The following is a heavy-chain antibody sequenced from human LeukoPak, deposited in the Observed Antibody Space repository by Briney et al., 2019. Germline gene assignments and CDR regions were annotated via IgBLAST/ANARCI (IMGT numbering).Heavy chain of an antibody. CDR1: VGSISGYY. J-gene: IGHJ5*02. CDR2: NYTIGSA. D-gene: IGHD3-3*01. V-gene: IGHV4-4*07. Sequence: LQSLCLTRAVSVGSISGYYTSSVRDPARKGLEWVGRNYTIGSANYKHSLKSRFTISVGTSKNQLSLKLSSVTAADTAVYYCARETPSYYDFWSCYSSYNRFVPWGQGTLVSVSS. CDR3: ARETPSYYDFWSCYSSYNRFVP.